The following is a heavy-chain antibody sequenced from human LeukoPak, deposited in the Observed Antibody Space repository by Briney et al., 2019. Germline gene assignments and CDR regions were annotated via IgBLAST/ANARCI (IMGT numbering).Heavy chain of an antibody. V-gene: IGHV3-33*01. Sequence: GGSLRLSCAASGFTFSSYGMHWVRQAPGKGLEWVAVIWYDGSNKYYADSVKGRFTISRDNSKNTLYLQTNSLRAEDTAVYYCARDTLYSSSYYYGMDVWGQGTTVTVSS. J-gene: IGHJ6*02. CDR2: IWYDGSNK. CDR3: ARDTLYSSSYYYGMDV. D-gene: IGHD6-6*01. CDR1: GFTFSSYG.